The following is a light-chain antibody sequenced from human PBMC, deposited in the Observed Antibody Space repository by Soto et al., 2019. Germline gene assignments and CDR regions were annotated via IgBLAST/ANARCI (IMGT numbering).Light chain of an antibody. Sequence: IAVTHSPATLSVCPGEIATLSCRASLSVDSDLAWYQQKPGQSPRLLIYGASTRATGIPARFSGSGSGTEFTLTISSLQPDDFATYYCQQYHSYPWTLGQGTKVDIK. V-gene: IGKV3-15*01. CDR2: GAS. CDR3: QQYHSYPWT. J-gene: IGKJ1*01. CDR1: LSVDSD.